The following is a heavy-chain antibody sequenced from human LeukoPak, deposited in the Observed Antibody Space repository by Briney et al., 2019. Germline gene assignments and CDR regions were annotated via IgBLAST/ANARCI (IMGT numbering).Heavy chain of an antibody. V-gene: IGHV3-53*01. Sequence: GGSLRLSCAASGFTVSSNYMSWVRQAPGKGLEWVSVIYSGGSTYYADSVKGRFTISRDNSKNTLYLQMSSLRAEDTAVYYCARDGFFSNWFDYWGQGTLVTVSS. CDR2: IYSGGST. J-gene: IGHJ4*02. CDR1: GFTVSSNY. D-gene: IGHD3-10*01. CDR3: ARDGFFSNWFDY.